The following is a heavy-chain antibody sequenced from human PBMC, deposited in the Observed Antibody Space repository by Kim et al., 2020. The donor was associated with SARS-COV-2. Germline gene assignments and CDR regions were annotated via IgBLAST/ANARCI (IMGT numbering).Heavy chain of an antibody. Sequence: ASVKVSCKASGYTFTGYYMHWVRQAPGQGLEWMGRINPNSGGTNYAQKFQGRVTMTRDTSISTAYMELSRLRSDDTAVYYCARDDSSGYNYGNDYWGQGTLVTVSS. CDR1: GYTFTGYY. CDR3: ARDDSSGYNYGNDY. D-gene: IGHD3-22*01. J-gene: IGHJ4*02. V-gene: IGHV1-2*06. CDR2: INPNSGGT.